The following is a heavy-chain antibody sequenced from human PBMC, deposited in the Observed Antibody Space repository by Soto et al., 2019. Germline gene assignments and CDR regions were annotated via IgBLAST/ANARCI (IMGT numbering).Heavy chain of an antibody. CDR2: LWYDGSNK. CDR1: GFTFNTFG. J-gene: IGHJ4*02. CDR3: ARERAVTGGTYYFDR. D-gene: IGHD6-19*01. Sequence: GGSLRLSCAASGFTFNTFGMHWVRQAPGKGPEWVALLWYDGSNKYYADSVKGRFTISRDNPRNTLYLQMNNPRVEDTAVYYCARERAVTGGTYYFDRWGQGTLVTVSS. V-gene: IGHV3-33*01.